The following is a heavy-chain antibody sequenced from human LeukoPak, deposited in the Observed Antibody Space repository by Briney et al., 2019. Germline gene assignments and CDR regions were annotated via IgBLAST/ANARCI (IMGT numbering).Heavy chain of an antibody. CDR2: ISSSGSTI. J-gene: IGHJ4*02. CDR3: ARSPTEDYGRRLLQYGPYYFDY. D-gene: IGHD3-22*01. CDR1: GFTFSDYY. V-gene: IGHV3-11*01. Sequence: GGSLRLSCAASGFTFSDYYMSWIRQAPGKGLEWVSYISSSGSTIYYADSVKGRFTISRDNAKNSLYLQMNSLRAEDTAVYYCARSPTEDYGRRLLQYGPYYFDYWGQGTLVTVSS.